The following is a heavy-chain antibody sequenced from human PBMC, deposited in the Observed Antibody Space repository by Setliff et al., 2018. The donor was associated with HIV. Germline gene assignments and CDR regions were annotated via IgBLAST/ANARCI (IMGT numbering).Heavy chain of an antibody. CDR2: INTNTGNP. J-gene: IGHJ4*02. D-gene: IGHD4-17*01. Sequence: ASVKVSCKASGYTFTSYGISWVRQAPGQGLEWMGWINTNTGNPTYAQGFTGRFVFSLDTSVGTAFLQISTLKAEDTAVYYCARLSPYGDYLLFQYWGQGTQVTVSS. CDR3: ARLSPYGDYLLFQY. V-gene: IGHV7-4-1*02. CDR1: GYTFTSYG.